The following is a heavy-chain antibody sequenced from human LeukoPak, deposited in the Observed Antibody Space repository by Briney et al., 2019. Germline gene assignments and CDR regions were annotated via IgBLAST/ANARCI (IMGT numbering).Heavy chain of an antibody. Sequence: GGSLRLSCAASGFTFSSSAMSWVRQAPGKGLEWVSAISNNGGYTYYADSVKGRFTISRDNTKNTLYLQMNSLRAEDTAVYYCAKAGYSYGYSSGFDYWGQGTRVTVSS. CDR2: ISNNGGYT. V-gene: IGHV3-23*01. CDR3: AKAGYSYGYSSGFDY. D-gene: IGHD5-18*01. J-gene: IGHJ4*02. CDR1: GFTFSSSA.